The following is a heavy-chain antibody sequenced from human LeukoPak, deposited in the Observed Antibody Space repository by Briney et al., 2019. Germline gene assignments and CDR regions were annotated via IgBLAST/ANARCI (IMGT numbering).Heavy chain of an antibody. D-gene: IGHD6-25*01. CDR2: ISYDGSNE. Sequence: GGSLRLSCAASGFTFGDYGMSWVRQAPGKGLEWVAIISYDGSNEYYADSVKGRFTISRDNAKNSLFLQMNSLRAEDTAVYYCARGLPGHTSALGYWGQGTLVTVSS. CDR1: GFTFGDYG. CDR3: ARGLPGHTSALGY. V-gene: IGHV3-30*03. J-gene: IGHJ4*02.